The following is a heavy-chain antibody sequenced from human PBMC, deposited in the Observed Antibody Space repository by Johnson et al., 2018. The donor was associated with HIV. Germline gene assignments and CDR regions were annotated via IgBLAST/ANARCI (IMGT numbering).Heavy chain of an antibody. J-gene: IGHJ3*02. Sequence: VQVVESGGGLVQPGGSLRLSCAASGFTFSSYDMHWVRQATGKGLEWVSAIGTAGDTYYPGSVKGRFTISRENAKNSLYLQMNSLRAEDTAVYYCARGCRDGYTCDAFDIWGQGTMVTVSS. CDR1: GFTFSSYD. CDR3: ARGCRDGYTCDAFDI. D-gene: IGHD5-24*01. CDR2: IGTAGDT. V-gene: IGHV3-13*01.